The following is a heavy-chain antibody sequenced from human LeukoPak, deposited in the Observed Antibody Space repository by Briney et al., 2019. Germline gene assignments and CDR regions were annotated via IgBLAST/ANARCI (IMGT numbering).Heavy chain of an antibody. J-gene: IGHJ4*02. Sequence: GGSLRLSCAASGFTFSTYWMSWVRQAPGKGLEWVANIKQDGGEKYYVDSVKGRFTISRDNAKDSLYLQMNSLRAEDTAVYYCARGLPPYSNHYFFDYWGQGTLVTVSS. CDR3: ARGLPPYSNHYFFDY. CDR2: IKQDGGEK. D-gene: IGHD4-11*01. V-gene: IGHV3-7*01. CDR1: GFTFSTYW.